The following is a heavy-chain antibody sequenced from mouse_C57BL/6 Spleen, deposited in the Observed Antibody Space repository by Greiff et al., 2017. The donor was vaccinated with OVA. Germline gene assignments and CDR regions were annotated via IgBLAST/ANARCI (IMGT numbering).Heavy chain of an antibody. CDR1: GYTFTSYW. Sequence: QVQLQQPGAELVKPGASVKMSCKASGYTFTSYWITWVKQRPGQGLEWIGDIYPGSGSTNYNEKFKSKATLTVDTSSSTAYMQLSSLTSEDSAVYYCARGGLYYGSSYRYFDVWGTGTTVTVSS. CDR3: ARGGLYYGSSYRYFDV. CDR2: IYPGSGST. V-gene: IGHV1-55*01. J-gene: IGHJ1*03. D-gene: IGHD1-1*01.